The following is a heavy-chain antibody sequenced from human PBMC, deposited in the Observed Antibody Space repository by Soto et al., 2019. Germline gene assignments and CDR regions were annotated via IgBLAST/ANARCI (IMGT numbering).Heavy chain of an antibody. CDR2: IYYNGNT. CDR1: GGSISNHY. D-gene: IGHD7-27*01. Sequence: QVQLQESGPGLVKPSETLSLTCSVSGGSISNHYWSWIRQPPGKRLEWIGYIYYNGNTNYHPSLKTRVTMSVDTSRNQISLKLTTVTAADTAVYYCTRANWYSEYWGQGTLVTVSS. V-gene: IGHV4-59*11. J-gene: IGHJ4*02. CDR3: TRANWYSEY.